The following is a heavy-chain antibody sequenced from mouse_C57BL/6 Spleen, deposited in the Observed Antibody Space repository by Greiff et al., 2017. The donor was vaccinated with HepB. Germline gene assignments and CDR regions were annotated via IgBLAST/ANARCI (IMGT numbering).Heavy chain of an antibody. CDR2: INPGSGGT. Sequence: QVQLQQSGAELVRPGTSVKVSCKASGYAFTNYLIEWVKQRPGQGLEWIGVINPGSGGTNYNEKFKGKATLTADTSSSTAYMQLSSLTSEDSAVYFCARFGNYVFDYWGQGTTLTVSS. CDR1: GYAFTNYL. J-gene: IGHJ2*01. D-gene: IGHD2-1*01. CDR3: ARFGNYVFDY. V-gene: IGHV1-54*01.